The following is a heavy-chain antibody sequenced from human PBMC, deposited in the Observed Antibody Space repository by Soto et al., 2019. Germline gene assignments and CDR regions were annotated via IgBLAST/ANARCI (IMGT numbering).Heavy chain of an antibody. D-gene: IGHD4-17*01. CDR1: GFTFRSYG. Sequence: QVQLVESGGGVVQPGRSLRLSCAGTGFTFRSYGFHWVRQRPVKGLEWLALISYDGSNKYYADSAKGRFSISRDNSKNTVVLQMDSLKIDDTAIYYCAGDGEEFGDYVSHFYFDYWGQGALVTVSS. CDR3: AGDGEEFGDYVSHFYFDY. J-gene: IGHJ4*02. CDR2: ISYDGSNK. V-gene: IGHV3-30-3*01.